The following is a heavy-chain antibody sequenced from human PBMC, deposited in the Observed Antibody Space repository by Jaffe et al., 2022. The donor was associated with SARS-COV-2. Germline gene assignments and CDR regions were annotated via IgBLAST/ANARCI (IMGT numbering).Heavy chain of an antibody. V-gene: IGHV3-33*01. CDR3: ARDRDSSENWFDP. CDR1: GFTFSSYG. CDR2: IWYDGSNK. D-gene: IGHD6-6*01. Sequence: QVQLVESGGGVVQPGRSLRLSCAASGFTFSSYGMHWVRQAPGKGLEWVAVIWYDGSNKYYADSVKGRFTISRDNSKNTLYLQMNSLRAEDTAVYYCARDRDSSENWFDPWGQGTLVTVSS. J-gene: IGHJ5*02.